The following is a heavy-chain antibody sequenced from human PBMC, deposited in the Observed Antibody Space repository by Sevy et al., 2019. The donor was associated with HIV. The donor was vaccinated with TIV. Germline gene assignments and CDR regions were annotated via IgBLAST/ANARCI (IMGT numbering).Heavy chain of an antibody. V-gene: IGHV3-30-3*01. J-gene: IGHJ4*02. Sequence: GGALRLSCAASGFTFSSYAMHWVRQAPGKGLEWVAVISYDGSNKYYADSVKGRFTISRDNSKNTLYLKMTSLRAEDTAVYYCARRRYSSGWENFDYWGQGTLVTVSS. CDR2: ISYDGSNK. CDR1: GFTFSSYA. CDR3: ARRRYSSGWENFDY. D-gene: IGHD6-19*01.